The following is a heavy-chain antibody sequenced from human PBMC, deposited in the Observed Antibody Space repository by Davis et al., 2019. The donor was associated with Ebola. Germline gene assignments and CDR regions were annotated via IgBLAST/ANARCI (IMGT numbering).Heavy chain of an antibody. V-gene: IGHV3-30*04. CDR3: ARAGAMFT. CDR1: GFTFSSYA. D-gene: IGHD5-18*01. J-gene: IGHJ5*02. Sequence: GESLKISCAASGFTFSSYAMHWVRQAPGKGLEWGYVISYDGSNKYYADSVKGLFTISRDNSKNTLYLQMNSLRAEDTAVYYCARAGAMFTWGQGTLVTVST. CDR2: ISYDGSNK.